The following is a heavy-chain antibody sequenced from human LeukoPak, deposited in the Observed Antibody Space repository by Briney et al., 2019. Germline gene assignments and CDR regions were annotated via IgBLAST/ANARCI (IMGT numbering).Heavy chain of an antibody. CDR3: ATYPITTHLVQLDY. V-gene: IGHV1-24*01. J-gene: IGHJ4*02. CDR2: FDPEDGET. Sequence: ASVKVSCKVSGYTLTELSMHWVRQAPGKGLELMGGFDPEDGETIYAQKFQGRVTMTEDTSTDTAYMELSSLRSEDTAVYYCATYPITTHLVQLDYWGQGTLVTVSS. CDR1: GYTLTELS. D-gene: IGHD2-2*01.